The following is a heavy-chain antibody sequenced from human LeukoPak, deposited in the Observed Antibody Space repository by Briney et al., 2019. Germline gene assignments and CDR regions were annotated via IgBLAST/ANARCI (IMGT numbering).Heavy chain of an antibody. CDR2: ISAYNGNT. V-gene: IGHV1-18*01. CDR1: GGTFSSYA. CDR3: ARVYRRYHDSSGYYYGWFDP. D-gene: IGHD3-22*01. J-gene: IGHJ5*02. Sequence: ASVNVSCKASGGTFSSYAISWVRQAPVQGLEWMGWISAYNGNTNYAQKLQGRVTMTTDTSTSTAYMELRSLRSDDTAVYYCARVYRRYHDSSGYYYGWFDPWGQGTLVTVSS.